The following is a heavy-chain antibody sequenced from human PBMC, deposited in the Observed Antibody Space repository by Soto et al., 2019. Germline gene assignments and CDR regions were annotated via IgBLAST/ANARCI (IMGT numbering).Heavy chain of an antibody. CDR2: IYLSGRA. J-gene: IGHJ2*01. Sequence: QVQLQESGPGLVEPSGTLSLTCGVSGGSISSSNWWSWVRQPPAKGLEWIGEIYLSGRANYNPSLRRRLTISRDKSRTHFSLMLTPVTAADTAVYYCATGVLSEGATSISLWGRGTLVTVSS. CDR3: ATGVLSEGATSISL. D-gene: IGHD1-26*01. CDR1: GGSISSSNW. V-gene: IGHV4-4*02.